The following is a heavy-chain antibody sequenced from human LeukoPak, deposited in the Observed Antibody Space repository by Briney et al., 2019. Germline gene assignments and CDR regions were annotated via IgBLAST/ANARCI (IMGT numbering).Heavy chain of an antibody. CDR2: ISAYNGNT. Sequence: ASVKVACKASGYTFTSYGSSWVRQAPGQGLEWMGWISAYNGNTNYAQKLQGRVPMTTDTSTSTAYMELRSLRSDDTAVYYCARKTAGYSYVPSPVDYWGQGTLVTVSS. V-gene: IGHV1-18*01. CDR3: ARKTAGYSYVPSPVDY. J-gene: IGHJ4*02. D-gene: IGHD5-18*01. CDR1: GYTFTSYG.